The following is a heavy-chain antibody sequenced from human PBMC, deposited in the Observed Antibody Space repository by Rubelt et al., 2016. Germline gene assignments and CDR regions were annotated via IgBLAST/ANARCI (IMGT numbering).Heavy chain of an antibody. D-gene: IGHD5-18*01. V-gene: IGHV3-15*07. CDR2: ITSKTDGGTT. CDR3: TTDTAMDNDFDY. J-gene: IGHJ4*02. Sequence: EVQLVESGGGLVKPGGSLRLSCAASGFTFSNAWMNWVRQAPGKGLEWVGRITSKTDGGTTDYAAPVKGRFTISRYDSKNTLYLQRNSLKTEDTAVYYCTTDTAMDNDFDYWGQGTLVTVSS. CDR1: GFTFSNAW.